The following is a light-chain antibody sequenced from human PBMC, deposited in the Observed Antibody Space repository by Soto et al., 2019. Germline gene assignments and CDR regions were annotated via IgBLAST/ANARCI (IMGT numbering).Light chain of an antibody. CDR1: QSVSSSY. CDR3: QQYGNSPT. V-gene: IGKV3-20*01. J-gene: IGKJ1*01. CDR2: GAS. Sequence: ESVLTQSPGTLSLSPGERATLSCRASQSVSSSYLAWYQQEPGQAPRLLIYGASSRATGIPDRFSGSGSGTDFTLTISRLEPEDFAVYYCQQYGNSPTFGPGTKVEIK.